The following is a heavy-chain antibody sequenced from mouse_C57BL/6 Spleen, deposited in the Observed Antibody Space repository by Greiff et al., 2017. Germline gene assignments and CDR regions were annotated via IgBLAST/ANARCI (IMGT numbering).Heavy chain of an antibody. CDR2: INPNYGTT. V-gene: IGHV1-39*01. J-gene: IGHJ2*01. Sequence: EVKLVESGPELVKPGASVKISCKASGYSFTDYNMNWVKQSNGKSLEWIGVINPNYGTTSYNQKFKGKATLTVDQSSSTAYMQLNSLTSEDSAVYYCASRAYSNYGGYYWGQGTTLTVSS. CDR1: GYSFTDYN. D-gene: IGHD2-5*01. CDR3: ASRAYSNYGGYY.